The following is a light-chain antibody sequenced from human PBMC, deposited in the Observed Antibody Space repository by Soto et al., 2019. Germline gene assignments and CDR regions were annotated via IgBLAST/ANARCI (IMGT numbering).Light chain of an antibody. V-gene: IGLV2-8*01. CDR3: SSYTSSSTRYV. CDR1: STDVGGYDY. CDR2: EVT. J-gene: IGLJ1*01. Sequence: QSALTQPPSASGSPGRSVTISCTGTSTDVGGYDYVSWFQQHPGKAPKLIIYEVTKRPSAVPDRFSASKSGNTASLTVSGLQAEYEADYYCSSYTSSSTRYVFGTGTQLPVL.